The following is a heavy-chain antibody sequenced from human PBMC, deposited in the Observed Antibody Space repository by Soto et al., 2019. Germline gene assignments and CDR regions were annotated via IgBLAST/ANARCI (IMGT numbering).Heavy chain of an antibody. CDR3: ARAPVVTAIRGTSRNWFDP. CDR2: IIPIFGTA. J-gene: IGHJ5*02. CDR1: GGTFSSYA. Sequence: SVKVSCKASGGTFSSYAISWVRQAPGQGLEWMGGIIPIFGTANYAQKFQGRVTITADESTSTAYMELSSLRSEDTAVYYCARAPVVTAIRGTSRNWFDPWGQGTLVTVSS. D-gene: IGHD2-21*02. V-gene: IGHV1-69*13.